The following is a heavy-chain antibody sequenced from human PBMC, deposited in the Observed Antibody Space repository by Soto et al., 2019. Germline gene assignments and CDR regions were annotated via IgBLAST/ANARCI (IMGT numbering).Heavy chain of an antibody. CDR3: ARAYDVRSGNYNGMDV. D-gene: IGHD3-3*01. Sequence: QVQLVQSGAEVKKPGSSVRVSCKASGGSFRSYAFSWVRQAPGQGLEWMGGVIPMFGIPKNAQKFQTRVTIGADEFTRTVYMDWRSLRSEDTAIYYCARAYDVRSGNYNGMDVWGQGTTVTVSS. CDR2: VIPMFGIP. V-gene: IGHV1-69*01. CDR1: GGSFRSYA. J-gene: IGHJ6*02.